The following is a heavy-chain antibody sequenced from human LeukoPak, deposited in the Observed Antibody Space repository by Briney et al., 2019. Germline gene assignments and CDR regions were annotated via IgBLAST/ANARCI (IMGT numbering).Heavy chain of an antibody. CDR2: IDYDGSIT. Sequence: GGSLRLSCAASGFTFSSYWIHWVRHVPGKGLVWVSRIDYDGSITNYADSVKGRFTISRDNARNTLYLQMNSLRVDDTAVYYCVKDLGGNYDYWGQGTLVTASS. V-gene: IGHV3-74*01. CDR3: VKDLGGNYDY. D-gene: IGHD1-7*01. J-gene: IGHJ4*02. CDR1: GFTFSSYW.